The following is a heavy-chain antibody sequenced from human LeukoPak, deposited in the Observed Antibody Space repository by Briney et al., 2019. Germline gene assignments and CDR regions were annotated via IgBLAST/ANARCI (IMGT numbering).Heavy chain of an antibody. CDR3: ASWDCSGGSCYSGVGYYYGMDV. Sequence: GGSLRLSCAASGFTFSDYYMNWVRQAPGKGLEWVSSISSSSSYIYYADSVKGRFTISRDNAKNSLYLQMNSLRAEDTAVYYCASWDCSGGSCYSGVGYYYGMDVWGQGTTVTVSS. CDR1: GFTFSDYY. V-gene: IGHV3-21*01. CDR2: ISSSSSYI. D-gene: IGHD2-15*01. J-gene: IGHJ6*02.